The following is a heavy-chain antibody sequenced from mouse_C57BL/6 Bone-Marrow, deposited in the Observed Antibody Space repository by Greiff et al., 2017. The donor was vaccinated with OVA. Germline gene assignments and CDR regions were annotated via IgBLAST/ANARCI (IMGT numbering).Heavy chain of an antibody. CDR2: IYPGDGDT. Sequence: VQLQESGPELVKPGASVKISCKASGYAFSSSWMNWVKQRPGKGLEWIGRIYPGDGDTNYNGKFKGKATLTADKSSSTAYMQLSSLTSEDSAVYFCARHGSSYVGYFDVWGTGTTVTVSS. J-gene: IGHJ1*03. CDR3: ARHGSSYVGYFDV. D-gene: IGHD1-1*01. V-gene: IGHV1-82*01. CDR1: GYAFSSSW.